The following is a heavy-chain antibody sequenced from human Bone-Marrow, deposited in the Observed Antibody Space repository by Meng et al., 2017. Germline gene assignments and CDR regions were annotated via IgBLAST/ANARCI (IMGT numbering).Heavy chain of an antibody. Sequence: QVQEVQSEAEEKKPWASVQVSCKGSGYTCNSYSSNWARQATGQELNGRGWMNANSGNTGYAKKFQGRVTMTRNTSISTAYMELSILSTEDSDLYYCARGYDSSGYYYKYWGQGTLVTVSS. J-gene: IGHJ4*02. CDR1: GYTCNSYS. V-gene: IGHV1-8*01. CDR2: MNANSGNT. D-gene: IGHD3-22*01. CDR3: ARGYDSSGYYYKY.